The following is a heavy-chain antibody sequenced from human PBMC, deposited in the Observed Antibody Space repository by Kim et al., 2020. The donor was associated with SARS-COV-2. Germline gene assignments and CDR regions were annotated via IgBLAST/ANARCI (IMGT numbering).Heavy chain of an antibody. D-gene: IGHD2-2*01. V-gene: IGHV3-33*01. Sequence: GGSLRLSCAASGFTFSSYAMHWVRQAPGKGLEWVAGIWNGGSKKDYADSAKGRFSITRDNSNRKMSPQMKSQRAEDTAASVCSRDLQPPAAFFDCMDVGG. CDR1: GFTFSSYA. CDR2: IWNGGSKK. J-gene: IGHJ6*01. CDR3: SRDLQPPAAFFDCMDV.